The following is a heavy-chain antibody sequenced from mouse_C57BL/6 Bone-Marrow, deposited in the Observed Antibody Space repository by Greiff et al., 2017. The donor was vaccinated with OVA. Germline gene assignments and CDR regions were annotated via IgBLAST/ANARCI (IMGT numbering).Heavy chain of an antibody. CDR3: ARIYYGNYYAMDY. CDR2: IYPGGGYT. CDR1: GYTFTNYW. Sequence: QVQLQQSGAELVRPGTSVKMSCKASGYTFTNYWIGWAKQRPGHGLEWIGDIYPGGGYTNYNEKFKGKATLTADKSSSTAHMQFSSLTSEDSAIYYCARIYYGNYYAMDYWGQGTSVTVSS. D-gene: IGHD2-1*01. V-gene: IGHV1-63*01. J-gene: IGHJ4*01.